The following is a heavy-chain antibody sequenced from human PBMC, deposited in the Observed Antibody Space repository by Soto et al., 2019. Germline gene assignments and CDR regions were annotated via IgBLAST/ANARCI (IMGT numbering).Heavy chain of an antibody. CDR1: GFIFSSYA. D-gene: IGHD6-13*01. J-gene: IGHJ4*02. V-gene: IGHV3-23*01. CDR2: ISGSGDSGGGGST. CDR3: AKDRGPIAAGGED. Sequence: GGSLILSCAASGFIFSSYAMNWVRQAPGKGLEWVSSISGSGDSGGGGSTYYADSVKGRFIISRDNSKNTLYLQMNRMRAEDTALYYCAKDRGPIAAGGEDWGQGTLVAVSS.